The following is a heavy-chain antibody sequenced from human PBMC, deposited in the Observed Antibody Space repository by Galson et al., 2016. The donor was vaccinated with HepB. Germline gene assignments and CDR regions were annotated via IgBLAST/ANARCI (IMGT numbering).Heavy chain of an antibody. CDR1: GLTFSRDG. V-gene: IGHV3-33*06. D-gene: IGHD2-21*02. Sequence: SLRLSCAASGLTFSRDGMHWVRQPPGKGLEWVAVIWSDGNTKFYADSVKGRFTISRDNSKNTLHLQMNSLRAEDTAVYYCAKADAYCGGDCYPSFDYWGQGTLVTVSS. CDR2: IWSDGNTK. J-gene: IGHJ4*02. CDR3: AKADAYCGGDCYPSFDY.